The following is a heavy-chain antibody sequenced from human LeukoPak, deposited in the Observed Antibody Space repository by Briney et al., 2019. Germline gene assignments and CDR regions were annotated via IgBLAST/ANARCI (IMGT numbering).Heavy chain of an antibody. V-gene: IGHV4-39*01. Sequence: ASQTLSLTCTVSGGSISSGGYYWGWIRQPPGKGLEWIGSIYYSGSTYYNPSLKSRVTISVDTSKNQFSLKLSSVTAADTAVYYCARHPQYSSSWPYYYYYGMDVWGQGTTVTVSS. D-gene: IGHD6-13*01. J-gene: IGHJ6*02. CDR1: GGSISSGGYY. CDR2: IYYSGST. CDR3: ARHPQYSSSWPYYYYYGMDV.